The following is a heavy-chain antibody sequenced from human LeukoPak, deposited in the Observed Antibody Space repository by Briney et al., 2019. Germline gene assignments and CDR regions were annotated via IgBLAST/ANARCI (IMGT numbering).Heavy chain of an antibody. D-gene: IGHD4-17*01. J-gene: IGHJ3*02. CDR3: ARDTLLYADSPDAFDM. Sequence: GGSLRLSCVASGITFSSYWMSWVRQAPGKGLEWVANMNQDGSETQYAASVQGRFTISRDNAKKSLYLQMNSLRDEDTAVYYCARDTLLYADSPDAFDMWGQGTMVTVSS. V-gene: IGHV3-7*01. CDR1: GITFSSYW. CDR2: MNQDGSET.